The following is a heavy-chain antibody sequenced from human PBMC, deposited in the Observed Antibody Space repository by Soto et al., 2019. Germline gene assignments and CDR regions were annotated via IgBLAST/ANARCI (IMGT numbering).Heavy chain of an antibody. D-gene: IGHD3-22*01. CDR2: ISYDGGNK. CDR3: VKDTYYYDSSGYYIFDY. Sequence: GGSLRLSCAASGLTFSRYGMHWVRQAPGKGLEWAAHISYDGGNKHYAESVKGRFTISRDSSKNTLYLQMNSLRAEDTAVYYCVKDTYYYDSSGYYIFDYWGQGTLVTVSS. V-gene: IGHV3-30*18. CDR1: GLTFSRYG. J-gene: IGHJ4*02.